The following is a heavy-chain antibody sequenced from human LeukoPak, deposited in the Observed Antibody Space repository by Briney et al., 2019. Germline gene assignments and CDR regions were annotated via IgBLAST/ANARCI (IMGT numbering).Heavy chain of an antibody. D-gene: IGHD2-2*01. Sequence: PGGSLRLSCAASGFTFSSYAMHWVRQAPGKGLEWVAVISYDGSNKYYADSVKGRFTISRDNSKNTLYLQTNSLRAEDTAVYYCARDAAYDIVVVPAALSGAFDIWGQGTMVTVSS. CDR3: ARDAAYDIVVVPAALSGAFDI. J-gene: IGHJ3*02. CDR2: ISYDGSNK. CDR1: GFTFSSYA. V-gene: IGHV3-30-3*01.